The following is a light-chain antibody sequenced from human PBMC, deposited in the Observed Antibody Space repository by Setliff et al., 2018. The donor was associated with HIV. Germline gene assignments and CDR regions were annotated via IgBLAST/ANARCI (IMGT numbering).Light chain of an antibody. V-gene: IGLV2-14*01. CDR1: NSDIGGYEY. Sequence: QSALTQAASVSGSPGQSITIFCIGTNSDIGGYEYVSWYQQHPGEAPKLIIYEVTNRPSGVSNRFSGSKSGNTASLTISGLQAEDEADYYCSSYTSSNTPYVFGTGTKVTVL. J-gene: IGLJ1*01. CDR3: SSYTSSNTPYV. CDR2: EVT.